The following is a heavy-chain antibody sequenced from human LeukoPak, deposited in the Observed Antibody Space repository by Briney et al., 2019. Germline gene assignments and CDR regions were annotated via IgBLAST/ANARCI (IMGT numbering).Heavy chain of an antibody. Sequence: GASVKVSCTASGYTFTSDYIHWVRQAPGQGLEWLGIINPSGGRTTYGQNFQGRVTMTRDTSTSTVYMELSGLRSEDTAVYYCARGSRFLDYWGQGTLVTVSS. D-gene: IGHD3-3*01. V-gene: IGHV1-46*01. CDR3: ARGSRFLDY. CDR1: GYTFTSDY. CDR2: INPSGGRT. J-gene: IGHJ4*02.